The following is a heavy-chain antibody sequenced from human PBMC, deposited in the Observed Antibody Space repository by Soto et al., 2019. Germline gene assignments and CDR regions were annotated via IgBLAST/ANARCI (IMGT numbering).Heavy chain of an antibody. D-gene: IGHD3-10*01. Sequence: QITLKASGPTLVKPTQPLTLTCSFSGFSLNTYGVGGAWIHQPPGKALECLALIFWDDDKRYSPSLKSRLTMSQHTSKHLVVLTMSDLNPVDTATYYCAHRTAITSFTSGEGGHLFDPWGQGNLVIVSS. J-gene: IGHJ5*02. CDR2: IFWDDDK. CDR1: GFSLNTYGVG. CDR3: AHRTAITSFTSGEGGHLFDP. V-gene: IGHV2-5*02.